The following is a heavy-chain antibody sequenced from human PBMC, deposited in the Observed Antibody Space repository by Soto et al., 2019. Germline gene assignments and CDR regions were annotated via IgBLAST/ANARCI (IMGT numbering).Heavy chain of an antibody. D-gene: IGHD3-9*01. CDR3: AKDWYYDILTGFPQNWFDP. Sequence: GGSLRLSCAASGFTFSSYAMSWVRQAPGKGLEWVSAISGSGGSTYYADSVKGRFTISRGNSKNTLYLQMNSLRAEDTAVYYCAKDWYYDILTGFPQNWFDPWGQGTLVTVSS. CDR1: GFTFSSYA. CDR2: ISGSGGST. J-gene: IGHJ5*02. V-gene: IGHV3-23*01.